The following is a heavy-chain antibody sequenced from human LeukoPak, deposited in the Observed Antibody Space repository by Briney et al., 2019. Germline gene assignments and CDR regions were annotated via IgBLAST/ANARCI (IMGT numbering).Heavy chain of an antibody. V-gene: IGHV3-7*01. CDR2: IKLDGSEK. Sequence: GGSLRLSCAVSGFTFSTYWMSWLRQAPGKGLEWVANIKLDGSEKYYVDSVKGRFTISRDNSKNSLYLQMNSLRADDTAVYYCARDNVRLFDYWGRGTLVTVSS. CDR3: ARDNVRLFDY. D-gene: IGHD6-6*01. CDR1: GFTFSTYW. J-gene: IGHJ4*02.